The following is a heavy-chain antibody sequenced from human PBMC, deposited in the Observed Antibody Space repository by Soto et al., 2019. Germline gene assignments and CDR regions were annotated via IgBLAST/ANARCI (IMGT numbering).Heavy chain of an antibody. CDR1: GGSISSGGYY. V-gene: IGHV4-31*03. D-gene: IGHD1-7*01. Sequence: SETLSLTCTVSGGSISSGGYYWSWIRQHPGKGLEWIGYIYYSGSTYYNPSLKSRVTISVDTSKNQFSLKLSSVTAADTAVYYCARGSLELRGDNCFDPWCKGTLVTVSS. CDR3: ARGSLELRGDNCFDP. J-gene: IGHJ5*02. CDR2: IYYSGST.